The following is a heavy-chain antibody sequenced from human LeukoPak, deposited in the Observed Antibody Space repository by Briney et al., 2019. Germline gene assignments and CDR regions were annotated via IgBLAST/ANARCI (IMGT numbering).Heavy chain of an antibody. CDR3: ARLWSSGTTPIDY. D-gene: IGHD3-10*01. Sequence: SETLSLTCTVSGGSICSYFWSWIRQPPGRGLEWIGYIYYSGSTNYNPSLKSRVTISVDTSKNQFSLKLNSVTAADTAVYYCARLWSSGTTPIDYWGQGTLVTVSS. J-gene: IGHJ4*02. CDR2: IYYSGST. CDR1: GGSICSYF. V-gene: IGHV4-59*08.